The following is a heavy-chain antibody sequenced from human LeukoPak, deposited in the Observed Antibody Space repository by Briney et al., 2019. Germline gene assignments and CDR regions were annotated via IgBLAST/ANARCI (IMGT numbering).Heavy chain of an antibody. CDR2: IYNSGST. D-gene: IGHD7-27*01. V-gene: IGHV4-59*08. CDR3: ARRFDPWGAGMDV. CDR1: GGSFSGYY. Sequence: SETLSLTCAVYGGSFSGYYWSWIRQPPGKGLECIGYIYNSGSTNYNPSLKSRVTISVDTSKNQFSLKVSSVTAADTAVYHCARRFDPWGAGMDVWGQGTTVTVSS. J-gene: IGHJ6*02.